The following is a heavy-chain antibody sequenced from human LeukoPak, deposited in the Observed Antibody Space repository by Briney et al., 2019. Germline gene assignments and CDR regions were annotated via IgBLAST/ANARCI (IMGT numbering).Heavy chain of an antibody. Sequence: SETLSLTCIVSGGPIRGTSYYWGRIRQSPGKGLEWIGSVSYSGSPYYNPSLKSRVAISIDTSKHLFSLEFTSVTAADTAVYSCARPLTGYSTTFVYWGQGTMVTVSS. CDR1: GGPIRGTSYY. CDR2: VSYSGSP. J-gene: IGHJ4*02. CDR3: ARPLTGYSTTFVY. D-gene: IGHD2/OR15-2a*01. V-gene: IGHV4-39*01.